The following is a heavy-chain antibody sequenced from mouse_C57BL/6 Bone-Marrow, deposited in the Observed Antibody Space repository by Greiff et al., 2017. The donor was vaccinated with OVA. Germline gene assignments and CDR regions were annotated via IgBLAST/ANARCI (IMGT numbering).Heavy chain of an antibody. V-gene: IGHV5-6*02. CDR3: ARHDGYYVWFAY. CDR2: ISSGGSYT. J-gene: IGHJ3*01. D-gene: IGHD2-3*01. CDR1: GFTFSSYG. Sequence: EVKLVESGGDLVKPGGSLKLSCAASGFTFSSYGMSWVRQTPDKRLEWVATISSGGSYTYYPASVKGRFTFSRDNAKNTLYLQMSSLKSEDTAMYYCARHDGYYVWFAYWGQGTLVTVSA.